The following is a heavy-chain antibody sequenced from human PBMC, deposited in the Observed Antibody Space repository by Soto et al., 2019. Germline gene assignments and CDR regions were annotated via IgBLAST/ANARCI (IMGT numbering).Heavy chain of an antibody. CDR1: GYTFTDYY. CDR3: ARDQSPSFVWPGMDV. J-gene: IGHJ6*02. Sequence: ASVKVSCKASGYTFTDYYMHWVRQAPGQGLEWMGWINPNSGGTNYAQKFQGRVTMTRDTSISTAYMELNRLRSDDTAVYYCARDQSPSFVWPGMDVWGQGTKSPSP. CDR2: INPNSGGT. V-gene: IGHV1-2*02.